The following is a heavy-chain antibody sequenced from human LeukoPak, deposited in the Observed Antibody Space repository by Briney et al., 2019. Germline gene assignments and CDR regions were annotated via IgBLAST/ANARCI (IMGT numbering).Heavy chain of an antibody. V-gene: IGHV3-21*05. CDR1: GFTFSSYE. CDR2: ISSSSSYI. D-gene: IGHD1-1*01. CDR3: ARDLEARMRDAFDI. J-gene: IGHJ3*02. Sequence: GGSLRLSCAASGFTFSSYEMNWVRQAPGKGLEWVSYISSSSSYIYYADSVKGRFTISRDNAKNSLYLQMNSLRAEDTAVYYCARDLEARMRDAFDIWGQGTMVTVSS.